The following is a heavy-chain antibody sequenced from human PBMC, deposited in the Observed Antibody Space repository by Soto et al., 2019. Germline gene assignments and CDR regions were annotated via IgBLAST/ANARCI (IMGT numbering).Heavy chain of an antibody. Sequence: GASVKVSCKSSGYILSDYCIHWVRQAPGQGLEWLGWMKPDDGGPNYAQNFQGRVIMTRDTSTDTDYMELTRLTSDDTAVYFCVRDLRRQWRRLDPESYTGMDVWGQGITVTVSS. CDR1: GYILSDYC. V-gene: IGHV1-2*02. CDR2: MKPDDGGP. D-gene: IGHD5-12*01. J-gene: IGHJ6*02. CDR3: VRDLRRQWRRLDPESYTGMDV.